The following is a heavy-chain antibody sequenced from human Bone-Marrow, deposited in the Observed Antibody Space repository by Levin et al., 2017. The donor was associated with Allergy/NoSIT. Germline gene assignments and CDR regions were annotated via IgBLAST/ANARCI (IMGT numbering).Heavy chain of an antibody. CDR3: ERGQLYYFWLFDL. V-gene: IGHV4-59*02. D-gene: IGHD3-3*01. CDR2: IYYSGST. Sequence: SETLSLTCSVSGGSVGEYYWSWIRQSPGKGLEWIGNIYYSGSTNYNPSLKTRVSISIDTSKTQFSLRLSSVTAADTAVYYCERGQLYYFWLFDLWGRGTLVTVSS. CDR1: GGSVGEYY. J-gene: IGHJ4*02.